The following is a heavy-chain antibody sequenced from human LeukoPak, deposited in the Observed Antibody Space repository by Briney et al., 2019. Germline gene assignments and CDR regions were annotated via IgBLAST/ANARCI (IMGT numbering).Heavy chain of an antibody. V-gene: IGHV3-66*04. CDR1: GFTFSSYA. CDR3: ARQDFWSGYFDY. J-gene: IGHJ4*02. D-gene: IGHD3-3*01. Sequence: PGGSLRLSCAASGFTFSSYAMSWVRQAPGKGLEWVSVIYSGGNTYYADSVKGRFTISRDNAKNSLYLQMNSLRAEDTAVYYCARQDFWSGYFDYWGQGTLVTVSS. CDR2: IYSGGNT.